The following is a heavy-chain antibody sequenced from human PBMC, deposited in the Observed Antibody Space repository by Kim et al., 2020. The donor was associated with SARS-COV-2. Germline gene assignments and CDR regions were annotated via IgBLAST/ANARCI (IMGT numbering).Heavy chain of an antibody. V-gene: IGHV1-2*06. Sequence: ASVKVSCKASGYTFTGYYIHWVRQAPGQGPEWMGRTNPNSGGTNYTQKSQGRVTMTMDTSISTAYMEMCSLRSDDTAGYYCSRSGEYGSGHDISFWGQVT. D-gene: IGHD3-10*01. CDR3: SRSGEYGSGHDISF. CDR1: GYTFTGYY. CDR2: TNPNSGGT. J-gene: IGHJ6*02.